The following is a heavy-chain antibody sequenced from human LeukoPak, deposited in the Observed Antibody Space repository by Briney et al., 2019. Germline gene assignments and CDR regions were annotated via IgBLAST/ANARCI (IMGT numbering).Heavy chain of an antibody. CDR3: ARITGIEAAGDY. CDR2: IKHDGSEK. Sequence: PGGSLRLSCAASGFTFSTYWMSWVRQAPGRGVEWVSNIKHDGSEKFYVDSVRGRFTISRDNAKNSLYLQLNSLRAEDTALYYCARITGIEAAGDYWGQGTLVTVSS. D-gene: IGHD6-13*01. V-gene: IGHV3-7*04. CDR1: GFTFSTYW. J-gene: IGHJ4*02.